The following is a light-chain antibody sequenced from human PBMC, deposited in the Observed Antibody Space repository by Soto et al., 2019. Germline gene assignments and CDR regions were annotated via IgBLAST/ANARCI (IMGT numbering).Light chain of an antibody. J-gene: IGKJ5*01. Sequence: IQMTQSPAAMSASVVDRVTITCRASQAISKWLAWFQQKPGKAPDLLVYDASSLESGVPSRFSGSGSGTEFTLTISSLQPDDFAIYYCQQYDTYPITCGQGTRLE. CDR1: QAISKW. V-gene: IGKV1-5*01. CDR3: QQYDTYPIT. CDR2: DAS.